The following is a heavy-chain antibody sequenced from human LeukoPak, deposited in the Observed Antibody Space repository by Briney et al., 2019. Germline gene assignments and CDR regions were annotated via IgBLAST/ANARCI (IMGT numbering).Heavy chain of an antibody. CDR3: ARSSGWSNYYYYGMDV. Sequence: SETLSLTCAVYGGSFSGYYWSWIRQPPGKGLEWIGNVYYSGNTYYNPSLKSRVTISVDTSKNQFSLKLTSVTAADTAVYYCARSSGWSNYYYYGMDVWGQGTTVTVSS. J-gene: IGHJ6*02. V-gene: IGHV4-34*01. CDR1: GGSFSGYY. D-gene: IGHD6-19*01. CDR2: VYYSGNT.